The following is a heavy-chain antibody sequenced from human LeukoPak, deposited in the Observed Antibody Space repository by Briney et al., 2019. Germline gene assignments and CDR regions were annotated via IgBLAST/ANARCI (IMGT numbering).Heavy chain of an antibody. CDR2: ISSSSTYI. D-gene: IGHD4-17*01. CDR1: GFTFSSFG. V-gene: IGHV3-21*01. J-gene: IGHJ6*02. CDR3: ARDRATVIGDYYGMDV. Sequence: GGSLTLSCAASGFTFSSFGMHWVRQAPGKGLEWVSSISSSSTYIYYADSVKGRFTISRDNAKNSLYLQMNSLRAEDTAVYYCARDRATVIGDYYGMDVWGQGTTVTVSS.